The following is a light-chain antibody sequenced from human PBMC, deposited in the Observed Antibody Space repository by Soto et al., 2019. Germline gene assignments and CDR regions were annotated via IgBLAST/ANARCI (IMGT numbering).Light chain of an antibody. CDR2: SNN. V-gene: IGLV1-44*01. J-gene: IGLJ2*01. Sequence: QSVLTQPPSASGTPGQRVTISCSGSSSNIGSNTVNWYQQLPGTAPKLLIYSNNQRPSGVPDRFSGSKSGTSASLAISGLQSEDEADYYCAAWDDSLNFVVFGGGTKLTLL. CDR3: AAWDDSLNFVV. CDR1: SSNIGSNT.